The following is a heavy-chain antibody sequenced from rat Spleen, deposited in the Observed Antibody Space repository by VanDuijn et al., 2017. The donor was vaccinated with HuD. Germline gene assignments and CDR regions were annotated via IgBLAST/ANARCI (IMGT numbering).Heavy chain of an antibody. CDR1: GFTFSDYG. CDR3: ARRGNYAFVY. D-gene: IGHD1-10*01. Sequence: EVHLVESVGGLVQPGRSLKLSCAASGFTFSDYGMNWIRQAPGKGLEWVAYISSSSATIYYADTVKGRFTISRDNAKNTLYLQLSSLRSEDTAVYFCARRGNYAFVYWGQGTLVTVSS. CDR2: ISSSSAT. J-gene: IGHJ3*01. V-gene: IGHV5-34*01.